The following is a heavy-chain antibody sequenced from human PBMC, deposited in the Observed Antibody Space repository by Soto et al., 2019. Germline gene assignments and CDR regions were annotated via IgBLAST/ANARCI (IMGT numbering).Heavy chain of an antibody. Sequence: EVRLLESGGGLVKPGGSLRLSCATSGLTFSNYAMSWVRQAPGGGLEWVSSMSGSSSTTYYADSVRGRCTISRDRSKNKLYLQMSSLRAEDTALYYCAKNQERELPRVIDFWGQGTLVTVSS. D-gene: IGHD1-7*01. V-gene: IGHV3-23*01. CDR2: MSGSSSTT. CDR1: GLTFSNYA. CDR3: AKNQERELPRVIDF. J-gene: IGHJ4*02.